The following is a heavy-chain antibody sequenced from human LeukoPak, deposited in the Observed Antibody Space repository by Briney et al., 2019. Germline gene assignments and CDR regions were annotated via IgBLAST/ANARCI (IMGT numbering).Heavy chain of an antibody. CDR2: MNPNNGGT. D-gene: IGHD3-3*01. CDR3: ARGAIFGVTPRGYGMDV. V-gene: IGHV1-8*01. Sequence: GASVKVSCKASGYTFTIYDISWVRQAPGQGLEWVGWMNPNNGGTVYAQKFQGRVTMTRDTSTGTLYMELNSLRSEDTAVYYCARGAIFGVTPRGYGMDVWGQGTTVTVSS. CDR1: GYTFTIYD. J-gene: IGHJ6*02.